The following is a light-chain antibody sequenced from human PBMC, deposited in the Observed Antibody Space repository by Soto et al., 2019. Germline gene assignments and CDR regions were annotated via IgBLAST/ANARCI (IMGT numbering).Light chain of an antibody. Sequence: DIQMTQSPSTLSASVGDRVTITCRASQSITDSLAWYQQKPGKAPKLLIYKAATLERGVPSRFSGSGSGTEFTLAISSLQPDDFATYYCQQYQSYSWTCGQGTKVEVK. V-gene: IGKV1-5*03. CDR2: KAA. CDR1: QSITDS. CDR3: QQYQSYSWT. J-gene: IGKJ1*01.